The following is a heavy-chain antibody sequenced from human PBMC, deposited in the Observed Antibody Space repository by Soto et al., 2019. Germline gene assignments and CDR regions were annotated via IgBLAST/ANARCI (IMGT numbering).Heavy chain of an antibody. CDR1: SGSISSSNW. J-gene: IGHJ4*02. Sequence: QVQLQESGPGLVKPSGTLSLTCAVSSGSISSSNWWSWVRQPPGKGLEWIGEIYHSGSTNYNPSLKSRVTISVDKSKNQFSLKLSSVTAADTAVYYCARNIAAAGIFNPGKFDYWGRGTLVTVSS. CDR2: IYHSGST. CDR3: ARNIAAAGIFNPGKFDY. V-gene: IGHV4-4*02. D-gene: IGHD6-13*01.